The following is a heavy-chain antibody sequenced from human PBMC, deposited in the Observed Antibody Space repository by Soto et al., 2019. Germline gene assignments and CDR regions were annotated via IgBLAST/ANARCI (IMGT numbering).Heavy chain of an antibody. CDR1: GGSVSTSSYY. CDR3: VKRSPGTMLDN. Sequence: PSETLSLTCPVSGGSVSTSSYYWGWVRQPPGKGLEWIGTLYSGGSAYYNASLKSRVAMSVDTSKNQFSLKVTSVTAADTAVYYCVKRSPGTMLDNWGQGTLVTVSS. V-gene: IGHV4-39*01. CDR2: LYSGGSA. J-gene: IGHJ4*02.